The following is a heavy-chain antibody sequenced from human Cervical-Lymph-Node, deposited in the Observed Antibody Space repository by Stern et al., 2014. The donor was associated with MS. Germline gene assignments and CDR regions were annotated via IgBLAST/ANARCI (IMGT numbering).Heavy chain of an antibody. CDR2: LYWDDDK. J-gene: IGHJ6*02. CDR1: GFSLSSVGVG. Sequence: QITLKESGPTLVKPTQTLTLTCTFSGFSLSSVGVGVGWVRQPPGKALEWLALLYWDDDKRYRPSLKSRLNITKDTSKTQVLLSITNLDPVDTATYYCAHSLGAFGMDVWGQGTTVTVSS. CDR3: AHSLGAFGMDV. V-gene: IGHV2-5*02.